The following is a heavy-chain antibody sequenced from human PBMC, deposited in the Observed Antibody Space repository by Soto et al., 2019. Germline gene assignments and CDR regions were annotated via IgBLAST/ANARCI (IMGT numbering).Heavy chain of an antibody. CDR1: GFSFSSYS. J-gene: IGHJ4*02. CDR3: ARDRPMRERFHPSDFDY. D-gene: IGHD1-1*01. Sequence: GGSLRLSCVVSGFSFSSYSMNWVRQAPGKGLEWVSYISSTSYTIYYADSVRGRFTISRDNAKNSLYLQMNSLRVEDTAVYYCARDRPMRERFHPSDFDYWGQGAMVTVSS. CDR2: ISSTSYTI. V-gene: IGHV3-48*01.